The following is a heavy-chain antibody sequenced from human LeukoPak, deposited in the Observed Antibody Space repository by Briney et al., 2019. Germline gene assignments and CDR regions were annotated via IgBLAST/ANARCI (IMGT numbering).Heavy chain of an antibody. CDR1: GYTFTSYD. CDR3: ARDGAYPDY. CDR2: ISAYNGHT. V-gene: IGHV1-18*01. J-gene: IGHJ4*02. D-gene: IGHD1-26*01. Sequence: ASVKVSCKASGYTFTSYDISWVRQAPGQGLEWMGWISAYNGHTNFAQKFQDRVTMTTDTSTSTAYMELRSLRSDDTAVYFCARDGAYPDYWGQGTLVTVSS.